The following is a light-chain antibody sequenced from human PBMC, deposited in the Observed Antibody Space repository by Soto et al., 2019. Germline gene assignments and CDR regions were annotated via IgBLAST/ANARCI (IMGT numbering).Light chain of an antibody. CDR2: AFS. CDR1: SSDVGGYNY. J-gene: IGLJ1*01. Sequence: SSLTHPASTSESPGQSVPISCTGTSSDVGGYNYVSWYQQHPGKAHQLMIYAFSKRPSGVPDRFSGSKSGNTASLTVSGLQAEDEADYYCSSYAGSNTCYVFGTGTKVTVL. CDR3: SSYAGSNTCYV. V-gene: IGLV2-8*01.